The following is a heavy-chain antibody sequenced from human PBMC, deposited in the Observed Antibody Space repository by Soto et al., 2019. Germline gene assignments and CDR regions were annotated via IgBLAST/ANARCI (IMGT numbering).Heavy chain of an antibody. Sequence: QVQLQQWGAGLLKPSETLSLTCAVYGWSFSGYYWSWIRQPPGKGLEWIGEINHSGSTNYNPALKSRVTISVDTSKNQFALKLSSVTAADTAVYYCARGDTDYWYFDLWGRGTLVTVSS. D-gene: IGHD5-18*01. CDR1: GWSFSGYY. V-gene: IGHV4-34*01. J-gene: IGHJ2*01. CDR3: ARGDTDYWYFDL. CDR2: INHSGST.